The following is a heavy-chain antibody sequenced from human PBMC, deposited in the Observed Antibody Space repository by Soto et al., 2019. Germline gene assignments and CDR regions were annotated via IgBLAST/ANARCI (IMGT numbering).Heavy chain of an antibody. CDR2: IIPIFGTA. D-gene: IGHD3-22*01. CDR1: GGTFSSYA. Sequence: SVKVSCKASGGTFSSYAISWVRQAPGQGLEWMGGIIPIFGTANYAQKFQGRVTITADESTSTAYMELSSLRSEDTAVYYCARDQGYDSSGYYYSQLDYWGQGTLVTVSS. V-gene: IGHV1-69*13. CDR3: ARDQGYDSSGYYYSQLDY. J-gene: IGHJ4*02.